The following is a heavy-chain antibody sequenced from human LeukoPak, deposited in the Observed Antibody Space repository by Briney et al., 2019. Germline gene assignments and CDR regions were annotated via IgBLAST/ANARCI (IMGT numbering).Heavy chain of an antibody. V-gene: IGHV4-4*07. CDR2: IYTSGST. CDR3: ARDSGDGYNSVNDY. CDR1: GGSISSYY. J-gene: IGHJ4*02. Sequence: SETLSLTCTVSGGSISSYYWSWIRQPAGKGLEWIGRIYTSGSTNYNPSLKSRITMSVDTSKNQFSLKLSSVTAADTAVYYCARDSGDGYNSVNDYWGQGTLVTVSS. D-gene: IGHD5-24*01.